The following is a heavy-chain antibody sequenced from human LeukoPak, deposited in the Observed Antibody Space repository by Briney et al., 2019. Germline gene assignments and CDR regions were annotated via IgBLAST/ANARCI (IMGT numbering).Heavy chain of an antibody. CDR2: IYYSGST. V-gene: IGHV4-39*01. CDR3: ARRDNYHGSGSHDY. Sequence: PSETLSLTCTVSGGSISSSSYYWGWIRQPPGKGLEWIGSIYYSGSTYYNPSLKSRVTISVDTSKNQFSLKLSSVTAADTAVYYCARRDNYHGSGSHDYWGQGTLVTVSS. D-gene: IGHD3-10*01. CDR1: GGSISSSSYY. J-gene: IGHJ4*02.